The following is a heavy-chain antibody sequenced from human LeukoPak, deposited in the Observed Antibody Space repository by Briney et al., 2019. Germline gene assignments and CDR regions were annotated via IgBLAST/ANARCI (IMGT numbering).Heavy chain of an antibody. CDR1: GFTFSGYY. CDR3: AREPSGSGGYDY. V-gene: IGHV1-2*02. Sequence: ASVKVSCKASGFTFSGYYMHWVRQAPGQGLEWMAWISPNSGGTNYVQKFQGRVTVTRDTSISTDYMEISGLTSDDTALYYCAREPSGSGGYDYWGQGTLVAVSS. CDR2: ISPNSGGT. J-gene: IGHJ4*02. D-gene: IGHD3-10*01.